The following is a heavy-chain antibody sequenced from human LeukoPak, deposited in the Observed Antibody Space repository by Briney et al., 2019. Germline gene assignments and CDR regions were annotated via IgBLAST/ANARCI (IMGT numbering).Heavy chain of an antibody. CDR3: ARFYEGAFDI. Sequence: PSETLSLTCAVSGASISSSYWWSWVRQPPGKGLEWIGEIYHSGSTNYNPSLKSRVTISVDTSKDQFSLKLSSVTAADTAVYYCARFYEGAFDIWGQGTMVTVSS. CDR2: IYHSGST. D-gene: IGHD3-3*01. CDR1: GASISSSYW. V-gene: IGHV4-4*02. J-gene: IGHJ3*02.